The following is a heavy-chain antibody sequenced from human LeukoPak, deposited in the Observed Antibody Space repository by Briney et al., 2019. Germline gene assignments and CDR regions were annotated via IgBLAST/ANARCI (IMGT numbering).Heavy chain of an antibody. CDR3: ARGGGYRGYGQDY. D-gene: IGHD5-12*01. CDR2: ISSNGDAT. V-gene: IGHV3-64*01. Sequence: PGGSLRLSCAASGFTFSSYAMHWVRQAPGKGLAYVSAISSNGDATYYANSVKGRFTISRDNSKNTLYLQMGSLRVEDMAVYYCARGGGYRGYGQDYWGQGTLVTVSS. CDR1: GFTFSSYA. J-gene: IGHJ4*02.